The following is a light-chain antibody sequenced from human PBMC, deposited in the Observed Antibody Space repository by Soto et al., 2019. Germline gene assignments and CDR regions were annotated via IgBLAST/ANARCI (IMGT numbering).Light chain of an antibody. CDR2: GAS. CDR1: QSVGSSY. CDR3: QQYGNSPWT. J-gene: IGKJ1*01. Sequence: EIVLTQSPGTLSLSPGERATLSCRASQSVGSSYLAWYLQKPGQAPRLLIYGASDRATGIPDRFSGSGSGTDFTLIISSLEPEDFAVYYCQQYGNSPWTFGQGTKVEIK. V-gene: IGKV3-20*01.